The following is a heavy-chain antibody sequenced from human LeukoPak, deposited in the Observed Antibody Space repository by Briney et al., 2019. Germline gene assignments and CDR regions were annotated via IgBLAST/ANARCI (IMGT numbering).Heavy chain of an antibody. Sequence: PSETLSLTCTVSGGSISSYYWSWIRQPPGKGLEWIAYIYYSGSTNCNPSLKSRVTISVDTSKNQFSLKLSSVTAADTAVYYCARYQLGYYYMDVWGKGTTVTVSS. CDR3: ARYQLGYYYMDV. CDR1: GGSISSYY. CDR2: IYYSGST. J-gene: IGHJ6*03. D-gene: IGHD6-13*01. V-gene: IGHV4-59*01.